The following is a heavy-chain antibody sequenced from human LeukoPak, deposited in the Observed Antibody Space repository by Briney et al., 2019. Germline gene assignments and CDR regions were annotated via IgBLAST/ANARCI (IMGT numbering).Heavy chain of an antibody. Sequence: ASVKVSCKASGYTFTSYDINWVRQATGQGLEWMGWMNPNSGNTGYAQKFQGRVTMTRNTSISTAYMELSSLRSEDTAVYYCARGGRGVSMVRGVIFYYMDVWGKGTTVTVSS. V-gene: IGHV1-8*01. D-gene: IGHD3-10*01. CDR2: MNPNSGNT. CDR1: GYTFTSYD. J-gene: IGHJ6*03. CDR3: ARGGRGVSMVRGVIFYYMDV.